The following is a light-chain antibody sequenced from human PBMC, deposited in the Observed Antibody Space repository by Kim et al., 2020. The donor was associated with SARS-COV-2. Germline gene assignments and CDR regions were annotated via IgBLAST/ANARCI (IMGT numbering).Light chain of an antibody. CDR2: EVS. CDR3: MQGLHPIT. Sequence: DIVMTQSPLSLSVIPGQPASISCKSSESLLHTDGKTHLYWYLQKPGQSPHLLIYEVSSRSSGVPDRFSGSGTETDFTLRIGRVEADDVGIYHCMQGLHPITFGQGTRLEIK. CDR1: ESLLHTDGKTH. J-gene: IGKJ5*01. V-gene: IGKV2-29*02.